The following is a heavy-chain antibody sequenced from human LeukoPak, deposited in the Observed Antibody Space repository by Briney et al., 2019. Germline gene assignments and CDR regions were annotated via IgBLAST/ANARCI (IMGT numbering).Heavy chain of an antibody. V-gene: IGHV3-7*01. Sequence: GGSLRLSCAASGFTFSTYWMSWVRQAPGKGLEWVANVKPDGSEKYYVDSVKGRFTISKDNAKNSLSPQLNSLRAEDTAVYYCARGYSGSRYRYYYYMDVWGKGTTVTVSS. J-gene: IGHJ6*03. CDR2: VKPDGSEK. CDR3: ARGYSGSRYRYYYYMDV. CDR1: GFTFSTYW. D-gene: IGHD6-13*01.